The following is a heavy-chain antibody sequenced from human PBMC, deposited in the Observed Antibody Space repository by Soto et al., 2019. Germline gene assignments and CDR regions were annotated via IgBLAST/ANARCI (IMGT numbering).Heavy chain of an antibody. CDR3: ARRGLLLLPL. CDR2: IYFGGST. Sequence: SATLSLPCTVSGGSISSSDSYWVWIRQPPGKGLEWIGSIYFGGSTYFNPSLKSRATISVDTSNNLFSLNLISVTAADTAIYYCARRGLLLLPLWGQGTMVTVSS. CDR1: GGSISSSDSY. J-gene: IGHJ3*01. V-gene: IGHV4-39*01. D-gene: IGHD2-15*01.